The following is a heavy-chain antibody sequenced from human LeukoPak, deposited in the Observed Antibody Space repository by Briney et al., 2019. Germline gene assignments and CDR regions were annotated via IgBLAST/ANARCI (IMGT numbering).Heavy chain of an antibody. CDR2: IDPSHSPI. J-gene: IGHJ4*02. V-gene: IGHV5-10-1*01. D-gene: IGHD2-8*01. Sequence: GEALRISFQGSGYSFSAYWITWVRQMPGKGLEWMGRIDPSHSPINYSASFQRHVTISVDKSISTAYLQWSSLKASDTAMYYCASVYAGDFDYWGQGTLVTVSS. CDR1: GYSFSAYW. CDR3: ASVYAGDFDY.